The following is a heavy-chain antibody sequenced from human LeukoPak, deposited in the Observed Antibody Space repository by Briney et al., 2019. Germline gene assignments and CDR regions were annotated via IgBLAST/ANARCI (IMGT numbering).Heavy chain of an antibody. V-gene: IGHV4-34*01. CDR2: INHSGST. J-gene: IGHJ6*03. CDR1: GGSISSYY. D-gene: IGHD3-9*01. CDR3: ARESSYFDWVPPHYYYYYYMDV. Sequence: PSETLSLTCTVSGGSISSYYWSWIRQPPGKGLEWIGEINHSGSTNYNPSLKSRVTISVDTSKNQFSLKLSSVTAADTAVYYCARESSYFDWVPPHYYYYYYMDVWGKGTTVTISS.